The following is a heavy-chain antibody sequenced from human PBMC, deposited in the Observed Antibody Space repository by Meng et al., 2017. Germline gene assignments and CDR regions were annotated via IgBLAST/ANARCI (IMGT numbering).Heavy chain of an antibody. CDR3: ARESIFARRGVIST. CDR1: GYTFTGYY. Sequence: ASVKVSCKASGYTFTGYYMHWVRQAPGQGLEWMGRINPNSGGTNYAQKFQSRVTMTRDTSISTAYMELSRLRSDDTAVYYCARESIFARRGVISTWGQGTLVTVSS. J-gene: IGHJ5*02. CDR2: INPNSGGT. D-gene: IGHD3-10*01. V-gene: IGHV1-2*06.